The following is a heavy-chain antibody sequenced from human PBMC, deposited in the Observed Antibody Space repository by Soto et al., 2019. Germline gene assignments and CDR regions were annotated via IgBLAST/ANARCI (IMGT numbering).Heavy chain of an antibody. D-gene: IGHD3-9*01. CDR1: GFSFSGYA. V-gene: IGHV3-23*01. CDR3: AKTEGFYGYYNAFDY. CDR2: ISGGSGRP. Sequence: GGSLSLSCAASGFSFSGYAVTWVRQAPGKGLEWVSTISGGSGRPYYADSVKGRFTISRDNPMNRLHLQMNSLRAEDTAVYYCAKTEGFYGYYNAFDYWGRGTQVTVSS. J-gene: IGHJ4*02.